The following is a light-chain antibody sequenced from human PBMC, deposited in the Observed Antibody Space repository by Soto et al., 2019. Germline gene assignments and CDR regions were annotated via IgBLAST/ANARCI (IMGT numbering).Light chain of an antibody. V-gene: IGLV2-14*03. CDR3: SSYTSSNTYV. CDR1: SSDVGGYNY. J-gene: IGLJ1*01. Sequence: QSVLTQPASVSGSPGQSIAISCTGTSSDVGGYNYVSWYQHHPGKVPQIMIYDVSNRPSGVSDRFSGSKSGNTASLTISGLQAEDEADYYCSSYTSSNTYVFGTGTKVTVL. CDR2: DVS.